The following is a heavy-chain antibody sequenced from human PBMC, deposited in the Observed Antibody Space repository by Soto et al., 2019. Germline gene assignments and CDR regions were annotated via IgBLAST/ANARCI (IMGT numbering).Heavy chain of an antibody. CDR1: GFTLSNTG. J-gene: IGHJ5*02. V-gene: IGHV3-30*18. CDR3: AKDWGSSGWFNWFDP. CDR2: ISHDGSNT. Sequence: QVQLVEFGGGVVQPGRSLRLSCVASGFTLSNTGMHWVRQAPGKGLEWVAMISHDGSNTYYGDSVKGRFTISRDNSWNTLYLQMDTLRPEDTSVYYSAKDWGSSGWFNWFDPWGRRTLVTVSS. D-gene: IGHD6-19*01.